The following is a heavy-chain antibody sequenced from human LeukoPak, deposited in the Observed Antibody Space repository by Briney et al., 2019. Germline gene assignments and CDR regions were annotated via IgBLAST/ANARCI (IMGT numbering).Heavy chain of an antibody. J-gene: IGHJ6*03. CDR1: GFTFNDYA. Sequence: TGGSLRLSCATSGFTFNDYAMYWVRQAPGKGLEWVSGISWNSRSIAYADSVKGRFTISRDNAKNSLYLQMNSLRAEDTAVYYCAREEMATSWFPYYYYMDVWGKGTTVTVSS. V-gene: IGHV3-9*01. CDR2: ISWNSRSI. D-gene: IGHD5-24*01. CDR3: AREEMATSWFPYYYYMDV.